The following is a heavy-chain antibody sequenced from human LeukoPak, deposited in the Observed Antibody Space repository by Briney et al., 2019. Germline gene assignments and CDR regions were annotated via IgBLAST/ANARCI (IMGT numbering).Heavy chain of an antibody. Sequence: SETLSLTCAVYGRSFSGYYWSWIRQPPGKGLEWIGEINHSGNTNYNPSLKSRVTISVDTSKDQFSLKLSSVTAADTAVYYCARDRTDYGDYGNWFDPWGQGTLVTVSS. CDR2: INHSGNT. J-gene: IGHJ5*02. D-gene: IGHD4-17*01. CDR1: GRSFSGYY. V-gene: IGHV4-34*01. CDR3: ARDRTDYGDYGNWFDP.